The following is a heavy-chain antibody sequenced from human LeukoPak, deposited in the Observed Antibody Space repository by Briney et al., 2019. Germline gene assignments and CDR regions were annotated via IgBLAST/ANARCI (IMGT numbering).Heavy chain of an antibody. V-gene: IGHV3-23*01. CDR2: ISGSGGST. Sequence: GGSLRLSCAASGFTFSSYGMSWVRQAPGKGLEWVSAISGSGGSTYYAGSVKGRFTISRDNSKNTLFLQMNSLRAEDTAVYFCAKCRRHTSGWCNWLDPWGQGTQVTVSS. CDR1: GFTFSSYG. J-gene: IGHJ5*02. D-gene: IGHD6-19*01. CDR3: AKCRRHTSGWCNWLDP.